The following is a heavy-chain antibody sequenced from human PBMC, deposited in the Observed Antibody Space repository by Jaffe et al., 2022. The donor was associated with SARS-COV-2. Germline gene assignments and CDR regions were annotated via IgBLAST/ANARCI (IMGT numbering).Heavy chain of an antibody. Sequence: QVQLVESGGGVVQPGKSLRLACTGSGFTFSNYGMHWVRQAPGRGLEWVAVISYDGGDQQYADSVKGRFTISRDNSKNTLYLQMNSLSSEDTAVYYCAKSQSVLRSFDWLLADFWGQGTLVAVSA. CDR1: GFTFSNYG. CDR3: AKSQSVLRSFDWLLADF. D-gene: IGHD3-9*01. V-gene: IGHV3-30*18. J-gene: IGHJ4*02. CDR2: ISYDGGDQ.